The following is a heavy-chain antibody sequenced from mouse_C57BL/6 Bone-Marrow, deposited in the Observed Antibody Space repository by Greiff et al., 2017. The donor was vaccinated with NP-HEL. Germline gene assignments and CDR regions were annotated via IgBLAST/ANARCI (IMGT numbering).Heavy chain of an antibody. CDR2: IDPETGGT. CDR1: GYTFTDYE. V-gene: IGHV1-15*01. D-gene: IGHD4-1*01. J-gene: IGHJ2*01. CDR3: TRNWDFFDY. Sequence: VQLQQSGAELVRPGASVTLSCKASGYTFTDYEMHWVKQTPVHGLEWIGAIDPETGGTAYNQKFKGKAILTADKSSRPAYLELRSLTSEGSAVYYFTRNWDFFDYWGQGTTLTVSS.